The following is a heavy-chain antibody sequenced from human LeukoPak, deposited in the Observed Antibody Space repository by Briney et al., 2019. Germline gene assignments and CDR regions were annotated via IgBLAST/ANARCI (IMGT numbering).Heavy chain of an antibody. J-gene: IGHJ4*02. CDR3: AKVSYDSSGSYFSLDY. Sequence: GGSLRLSWAASGFTFDDYAMHWVRQAPEKGLEWVSGISWNSVDIGYGDSVKGRFTISRDNAKNSLFLQMNSLRADDTALYYCAKVSYDSSGSYFSLDYWGQGTLVTVSS. CDR1: GFTFDDYA. D-gene: IGHD3-22*01. V-gene: IGHV3-9*01. CDR2: ISWNSVDI.